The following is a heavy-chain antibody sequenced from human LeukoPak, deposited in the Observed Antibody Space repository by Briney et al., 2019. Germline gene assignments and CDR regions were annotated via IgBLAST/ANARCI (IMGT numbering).Heavy chain of an antibody. CDR2: IIPIFGTA. J-gene: IGHJ6*03. Sequence: GASVNVSCKASGYTFTGYYMRWVRQATGQGLERMGGIIPIFGTANYAQKFQGRVTITTDESTSTAYMELSSLRSEDTAVYYCARGLGSGWRISNYYYYMDVWGKGTTVTVSS. CDR3: ARGLGSGWRISNYYYYMDV. CDR1: GYTFTGYY. V-gene: IGHV1-69*05. D-gene: IGHD6-19*01.